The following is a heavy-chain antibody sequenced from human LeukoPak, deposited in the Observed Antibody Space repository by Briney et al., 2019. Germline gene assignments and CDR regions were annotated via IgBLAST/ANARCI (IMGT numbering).Heavy chain of an antibody. CDR2: INHSGST. Sequence: PSETLSLTCAVYGGSFSGYYWSWIRQPPGKGLEWIGEINHSGSTNYNPSLKSRVTISVDTSKNQFSLKLSSVTAADTAVYYCARDEIWGRYSYGSLYFDYWGQGTLVTVSS. CDR1: GGSFSGYY. J-gene: IGHJ4*02. CDR3: ARDEIWGRYSYGSLYFDY. V-gene: IGHV4-34*01. D-gene: IGHD5-18*01.